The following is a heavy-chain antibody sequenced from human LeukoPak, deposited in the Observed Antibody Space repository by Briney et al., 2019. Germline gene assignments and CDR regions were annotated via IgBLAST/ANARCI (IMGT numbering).Heavy chain of an antibody. CDR1: GGSISSGDYY. CDR3: ARVSSYSAVFDY. J-gene: IGHJ4*02. Sequence: PSETLSLTCTVSGGSISSGDYYWSWIRQPPGKGLEWIGYIYYSGSTYYNPSLKSRVTISVDTSKNQFSLKLSSVTAADTAVYYCARVSSYSAVFDYWGQGTLVTVSS. V-gene: IGHV4-30-4*01. CDR2: IYYSGST. D-gene: IGHD2-21*01.